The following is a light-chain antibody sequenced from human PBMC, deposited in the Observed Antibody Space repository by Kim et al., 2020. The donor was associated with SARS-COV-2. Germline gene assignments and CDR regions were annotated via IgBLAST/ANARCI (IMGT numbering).Light chain of an antibody. CDR3: QQYNKWPPT. CDR2: EAS. J-gene: IGKJ5*01. CDR1: QSVNSN. V-gene: IGKV3-15*01. Sequence: VCSEERATHSRRASQSVNSNLAWYQQKPGQAPKLLISEASPRATGIPARFSGAVSGTEFTLALSSLQSDDFAIYYCQQYNKWPPTFVQGTRLEIK.